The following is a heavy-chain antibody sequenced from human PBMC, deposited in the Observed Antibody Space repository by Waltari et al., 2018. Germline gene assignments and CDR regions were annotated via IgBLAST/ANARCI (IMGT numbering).Heavy chain of an antibody. D-gene: IGHD2-2*02. V-gene: IGHV3-33*01. Sequence: QMQLVESGGGVVQPGRSLRLSGAASGFTFSSYGMHWVPQPPGKGLEWVAVIWYDGSNKYYADSVKGRFTISRDNSKNTLYLQMNSLRAEDTAVYYCARDLSCSSTSCYTLYYFDYWGQGTLVTVSS. CDR2: IWYDGSNK. CDR1: GFTFSSYG. CDR3: ARDLSCSSTSCYTLYYFDY. J-gene: IGHJ4*02.